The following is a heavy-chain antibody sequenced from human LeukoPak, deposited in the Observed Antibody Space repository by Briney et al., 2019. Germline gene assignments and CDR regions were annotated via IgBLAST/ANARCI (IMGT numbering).Heavy chain of an antibody. CDR3: ARDRTLAYCGGDCYRFGMDV. V-gene: IGHV3-21*01. CDR1: GFTFSSYS. Sequence: GGSLRLSCAASGFTFSSYSMNWARQAPGKGLEWVSSISSSSSYIYYADSVKGRFTISRDNAKNSLYLQMNSLRAEDTAVYYCARDRTLAYCGGDCYRFGMDVWGQGTTVTVSS. D-gene: IGHD2-21*02. CDR2: ISSSSSYI. J-gene: IGHJ6*02.